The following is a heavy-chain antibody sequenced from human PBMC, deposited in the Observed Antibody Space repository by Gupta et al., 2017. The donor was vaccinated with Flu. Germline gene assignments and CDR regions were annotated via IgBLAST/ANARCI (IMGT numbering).Heavy chain of an antibody. CDR3: ARVGSGVSYYSGLDF. J-gene: IGHJ4*02. Sequence: EVLLVESGGVLVRPGGSLTLSCAVSGFTFRSFNMAWVRQAPGQGLGWVSDIRSYGSNKKNADYVKGRVSISRDNAENAKSLQMISMRAEDAAVEDLARVGSGVSYYSGLDFWGQGTLVTVSS. D-gene: IGHD6-25*01. CDR1: GFTFRSFN. V-gene: IGHV3-48*01. CDR2: IRSYGSNK.